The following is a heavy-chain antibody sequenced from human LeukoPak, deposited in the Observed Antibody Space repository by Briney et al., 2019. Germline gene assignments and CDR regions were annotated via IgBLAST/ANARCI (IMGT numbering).Heavy chain of an antibody. CDR1: GYTFTSYY. CDR3: ARGQVGGSNAFDI. CDR2: INPRGST. V-gene: IGHV1-46*01. J-gene: IGHJ3*02. Sequence: GASVKVSCKASGYTFTSYYMHWVRQAPGQGLEWMGIINPRGSTTYAQKFQGRVTITRNTSISTAYMELSSLRSEDTAVYYCARGQVGGSNAFDIWGQGTMVTVSS. D-gene: IGHD6-19*01.